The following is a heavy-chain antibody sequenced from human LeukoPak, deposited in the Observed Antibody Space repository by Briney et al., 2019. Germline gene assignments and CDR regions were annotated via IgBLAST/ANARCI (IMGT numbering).Heavy chain of an antibody. CDR3: ARTKGYYGSGSYYKLDY. CDR2: MNPNSGNT. Sequence: ASVKVSCKASGYTFTSYDINWVRQAPGQGLEWMGWMNPNSGNTGYAQKFQGRVTITADESTSTAYMELSSLRSEDTAVYYCARTKGYYGSGSYYKLDYWGQGTLVTVSS. V-gene: IGHV1-8*01. J-gene: IGHJ4*02. CDR1: GYTFTSYD. D-gene: IGHD3-10*01.